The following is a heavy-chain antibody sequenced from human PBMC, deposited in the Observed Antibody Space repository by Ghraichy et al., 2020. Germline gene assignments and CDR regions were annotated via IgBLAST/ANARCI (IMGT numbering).Heavy chain of an antibody. V-gene: IGHV4-39*01. D-gene: IGHD6-13*01. Sequence: SETLSLTCTVSGGSISSSSYYWGWIRQPPGKGLEWIGSIYYSGSTYYNPSLKSRVTISVDTSKNQFSLKLSSVTAADTAVYYCARRKRTIAAAGTTFDYWGQGTLVTVSS. CDR1: GGSISSSSYY. J-gene: IGHJ4*02. CDR3: ARRKRTIAAAGTTFDY. CDR2: IYYSGST.